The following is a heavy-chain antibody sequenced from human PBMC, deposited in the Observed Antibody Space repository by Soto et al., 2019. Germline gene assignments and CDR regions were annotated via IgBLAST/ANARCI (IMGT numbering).Heavy chain of an antibody. Sequence: ETLSLTCAVSGVSIRSYYWSWIRQPAGKALEWVGRIFTSGTTNYNPSLKSRVTILLDTSKNQFSLKLSSVTAADTAVYYCAREGASGFGMDVWGQGTTVTVSS. V-gene: IGHV4-4*07. CDR3: AREGASGFGMDV. J-gene: IGHJ6*02. CDR1: GVSIRSYY. CDR2: IFTSGTT. D-gene: IGHD1-26*01.